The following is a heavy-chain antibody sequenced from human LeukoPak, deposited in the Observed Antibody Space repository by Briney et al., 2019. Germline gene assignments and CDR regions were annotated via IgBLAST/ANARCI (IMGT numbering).Heavy chain of an antibody. D-gene: IGHD3-9*01. CDR3: ARVSGDILTGYGIDY. CDR2: IYYSGST. CDR1: GGSISSYY. J-gene: IGHJ4*02. V-gene: IGHV4-59*01. Sequence: SETLSLTCTVSGGSISSYYWSWIRQPPGKGLEWIGYIYYSGSTNYNPSLKSRVTISVDTSKNQFSLKLSSVTAADTAVYYCARVSGDILTGYGIDYWGQGTLVTVSS.